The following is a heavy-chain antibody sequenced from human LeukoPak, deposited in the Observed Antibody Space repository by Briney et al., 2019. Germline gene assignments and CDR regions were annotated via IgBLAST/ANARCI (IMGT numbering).Heavy chain of an antibody. CDR2: IYYSGST. Sequence: SETLSLTCTVSGGSTSSSSYYWGWIRQPPGKGLEWIGSIYYSGSTYYNPSLKSRVTISVDTSKNQFSLKLSSVTAADTAVYYCARAVLYYDWFDPWGQGTLVTVSS. CDR1: GGSTSSSSYY. J-gene: IGHJ5*02. V-gene: IGHV4-39*07. D-gene: IGHD2-8*01. CDR3: ARAVLYYDWFDP.